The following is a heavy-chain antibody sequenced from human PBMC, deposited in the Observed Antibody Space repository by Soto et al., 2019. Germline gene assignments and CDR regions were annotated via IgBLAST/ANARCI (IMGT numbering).Heavy chain of an antibody. CDR3: ARALRGNMVLFLS. V-gene: IGHV4-30-4*01. D-gene: IGHD3-10*01. CDR2: IYYSGST. Sequence: QVQLQESGPGLVKPSQTLSLTCTVSGGSISSGDYYWSWIRQPPGKGLEWIGYIYYSGSTFYNPSLKSRVTISVDTSKSQFSLKLSSVTAADTAVYYCARALRGNMVLFLSWGQGTLVTVSS. CDR1: GGSISSGDYY. J-gene: IGHJ5*02.